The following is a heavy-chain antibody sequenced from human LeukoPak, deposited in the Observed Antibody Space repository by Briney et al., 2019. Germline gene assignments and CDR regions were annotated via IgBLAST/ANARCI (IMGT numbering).Heavy chain of an antibody. J-gene: IGHJ4*02. CDR3: ARTGGSQGGNY. Sequence: GGSLRLSCAASGFTFSSYNMNWVRQAPGKGPEWVSSITSSSSYIYYADSVKGRFTISRDNAKNSLYLQMNSLRAEDTAVYYCARTGGSQGGNYWGQGTLVTVSS. V-gene: IGHV3-21*04. CDR1: GFTFSSYN. CDR2: ITSSSSYI. D-gene: IGHD1-26*01.